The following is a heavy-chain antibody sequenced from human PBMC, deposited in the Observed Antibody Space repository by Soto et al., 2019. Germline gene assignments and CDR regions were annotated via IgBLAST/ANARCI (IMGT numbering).Heavy chain of an antibody. CDR3: AREGCSSTSCYPPYYYYGMDV. D-gene: IGHD2-2*01. J-gene: IGHJ6*02. CDR1: GGSISSGYYY. V-gene: IGHV4-30-4*02. CDR2: IYYSGNT. Sequence: SETLSLTCSVSGGSISSGYYYWSWIRQPPGKGLEWIGNIYYSGNTYYNPSLKSRLIISIDTSKNQFSLKLSSVTAADTAVYYCAREGCSSTSCYPPYYYYGMDVWGQGTTVTVS.